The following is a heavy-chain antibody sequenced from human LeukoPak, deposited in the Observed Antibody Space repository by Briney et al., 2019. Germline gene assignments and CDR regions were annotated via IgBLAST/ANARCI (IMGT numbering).Heavy chain of an antibody. V-gene: IGHV1-69*05. D-gene: IGHD3-22*01. J-gene: IGHJ6*03. Sequence: SVKVSCKASGGTFSSYAISLVQQAPGQGLEWMGGIIPIYGTANYAQKFQGRVTITTDESTSTAYMELSSLRSEDTAVYYCARDAGAGYYYDSSGAYYYYMDVWGKGTTVTVSS. CDR1: GGTFSSYA. CDR3: ARDAGAGYYYDSSGAYYYYMDV. CDR2: IIPIYGTA.